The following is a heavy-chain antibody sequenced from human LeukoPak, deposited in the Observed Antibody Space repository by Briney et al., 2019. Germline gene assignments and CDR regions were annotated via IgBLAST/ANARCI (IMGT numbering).Heavy chain of an antibody. V-gene: IGHV1-24*01. CDR2: FDPEDGET. D-gene: IGHD2-15*01. J-gene: IGHJ4*02. Sequence: ASVKVSCKVSGYTLTELSMHWVRQAPGKGLEWMGGFDPEDGETIYAQKFQGRVTMTEDTSTDTAYMGLSSLRSEDTAVYYCATVGDIYCSGGSCYDYWGQGTLVTVSS. CDR1: GYTLTELS. CDR3: ATVGDIYCSGGSCYDY.